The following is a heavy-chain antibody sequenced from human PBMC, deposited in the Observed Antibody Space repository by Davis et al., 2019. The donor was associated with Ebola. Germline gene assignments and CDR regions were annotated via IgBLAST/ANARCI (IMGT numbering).Heavy chain of an antibody. CDR2: LGTSADT. Sequence: GESLKISCAASGFTFSSFRMHWVRQAPGKGLEWVSTLGTSADTYYADSVKGRFTISRDNSRNTLHLQMNSLRVEDTAIYYCVKDTSNIWFDVWGQGTLVTVSS. J-gene: IGHJ3*01. D-gene: IGHD2/OR15-2a*01. V-gene: IGHV3-23*01. CDR3: VKDTSNIWFDV. CDR1: GFTFSSFR.